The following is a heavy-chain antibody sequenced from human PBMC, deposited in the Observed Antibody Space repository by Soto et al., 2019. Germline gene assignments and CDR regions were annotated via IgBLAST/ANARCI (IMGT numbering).Heavy chain of an antibody. D-gene: IGHD2-2*02. CDR2: MSFHGGIE. Sequence: QVQLVESGGGVVQPGRSLRLSCAASGFSFSSYVMLWVRQAPGKWLEWVAGMSFHGGIEHYADSVRGRLTISRDDSKNPLYLKVNSLRAEDTALDYCARDTPVAVPDALRSKFAYNNMYVWGQGPTFTVSS. V-gene: IGHV3-30-3*01. J-gene: IGHJ6*03. CDR3: ARDTPVAVPDALRSKFAYNNMYV. CDR1: GFSFSSYV.